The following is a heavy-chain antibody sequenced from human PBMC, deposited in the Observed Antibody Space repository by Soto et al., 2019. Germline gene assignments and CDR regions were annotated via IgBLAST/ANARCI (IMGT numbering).Heavy chain of an antibody. CDR1: GYTFTNYG. Sequence: QVQLVQSGAEVKKPGASVKVSCKASGYTFTNYGISWVRQAPGQGLEWMGWISANNGNTNYEQKLQGRGTMTTDTSTSTAKMELRSLRSDDTAVYYCARDRGSYALDDWGQGTLVTVSS. J-gene: IGHJ4*02. V-gene: IGHV1-18*01. CDR3: ARDRGSYALDD. CDR2: ISANNGNT. D-gene: IGHD1-26*01.